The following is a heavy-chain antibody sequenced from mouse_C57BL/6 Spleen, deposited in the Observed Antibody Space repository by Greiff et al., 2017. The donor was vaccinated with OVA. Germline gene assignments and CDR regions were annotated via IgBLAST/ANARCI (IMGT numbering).Heavy chain of an antibody. CDR3: AIGSSYGGSFAY. V-gene: IGHV1-9*01. CDR1: GYTFTGYW. D-gene: IGHD1-1*01. Sequence: QVQLKESGAELMKPGASVKLSCKATGYTFTGYWIEWVKQRPGHGLEWIGEILPGSGSTNYNEKFKGKATFTADTSSNTAYMQLSSPTTEDSAIYYCAIGSSYGGSFAYWGQGTLVTVSA. CDR2: ILPGSGST. J-gene: IGHJ3*01.